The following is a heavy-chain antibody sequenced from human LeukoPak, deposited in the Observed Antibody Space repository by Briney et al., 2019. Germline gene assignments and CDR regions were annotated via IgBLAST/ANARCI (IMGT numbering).Heavy chain of an antibody. V-gene: IGHV3-7*04. Sequence: GGSLRLSCAASGFTFSSYWMSWVRQAPGEGLEWVANIKQDGSEKYYVDSVKGRFTISRDNAKNSLYLQMNSLRAEDTAVYYCARGTIAAAGYYYFDYWGQGTQVTVSS. CDR3: ARGTIAAAGYYYFDY. CDR2: IKQDGSEK. J-gene: IGHJ4*02. D-gene: IGHD6-13*01. CDR1: GFTFSSYW.